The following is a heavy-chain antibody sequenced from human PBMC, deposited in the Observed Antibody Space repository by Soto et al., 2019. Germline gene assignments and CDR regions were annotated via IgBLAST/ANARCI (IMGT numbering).Heavy chain of an antibody. V-gene: IGHV4-39*01. CDR3: VRQSIDYSGSFDC. CDR2: FYFSGST. Sequence: SETLSLTCTVSGDSISSGSHQWGWIRQPPGKGLEWIGSFYFSGSTYYNPSLKSRVSISVDTSRIHFSLKLISVTAADTAVYYCVRQSIDYSGSFDCWGQGTLVPVSS. J-gene: IGHJ4*02. D-gene: IGHD2-15*01. CDR1: GDSISSGSHQ.